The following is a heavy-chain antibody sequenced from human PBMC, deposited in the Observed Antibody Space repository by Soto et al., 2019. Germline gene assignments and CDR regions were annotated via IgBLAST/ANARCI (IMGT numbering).Heavy chain of an antibody. J-gene: IGHJ6*03. D-gene: IGHD6-13*01. CDR3: AKDPLYSSSWVYYYYMDV. V-gene: IGHV3-30*18. CDR1: GFTFSSYG. CDR2: ISYDGSNK. Sequence: GGSLRLSCAASGFTFSSYGMHWVRQAPGKGLEWVAVISYDGSNKYYADSVKGRFTISRDNSKNTLYLQMNSLRAEDTAVYYCAKDPLYSSSWVYYYYMDVWGKGTTVTVSS.